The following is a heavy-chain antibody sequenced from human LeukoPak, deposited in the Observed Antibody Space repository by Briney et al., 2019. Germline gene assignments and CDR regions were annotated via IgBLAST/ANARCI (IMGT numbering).Heavy chain of an antibody. CDR3: AKQARFGGYFRAYYFDS. D-gene: IGHD2/OR15-2a*01. J-gene: IGHJ4*02. V-gene: IGHV3-23*01. Sequence: GGSLRLSCAASGFTFNSYAMNWVRQAPGKGLEWVSDISGSGSSAYYADSVKGRFTISRDNSKNTLYLQMNSLRAEDTAVYYCAKQARFGGYFRAYYFDSWGQGTLVTVSS. CDR1: GFTFNSYA. CDR2: ISGSGSSA.